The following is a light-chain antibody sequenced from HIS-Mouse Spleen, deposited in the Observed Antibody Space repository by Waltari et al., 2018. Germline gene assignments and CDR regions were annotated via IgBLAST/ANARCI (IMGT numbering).Light chain of an antibody. J-gene: IGLJ2*01. CDR2: DVS. V-gene: IGLV2-14*03. CDR3: SSYTSSSFNVV. CDR1: SSDVGGYHY. Sequence: QSALTQPASVSGSPGQSITISCTATSSDVGGYHYLSWYQQHPGKAPKLMIYDVSNRPSGVSNRFSGSKSGNTASLTISGLQAEDEADYYCSSYTSSSFNVVFGGGTKLTVL.